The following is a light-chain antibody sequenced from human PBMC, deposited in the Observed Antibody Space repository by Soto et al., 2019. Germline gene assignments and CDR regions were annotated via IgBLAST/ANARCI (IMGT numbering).Light chain of an antibody. J-gene: IGKJ4*01. V-gene: IGKV3-20*01. CDR1: QTVRNNY. CDR3: QQFSSYPLT. Sequence: EFVLTQSPGTLSLSPGDRATLSCRASQTVRNNYLAWYQQKPGQAPRLLIYDASSTATGIPDRFRGGGSGTDFTLTISRLEPEDFAVYYCQQFSSYPLTFGGGTKMEIK. CDR2: DAS.